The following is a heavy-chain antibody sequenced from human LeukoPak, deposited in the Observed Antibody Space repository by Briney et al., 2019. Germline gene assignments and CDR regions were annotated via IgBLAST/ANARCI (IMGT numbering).Heavy chain of an antibody. Sequence: GGSLRLSCAVSGFSFRDYYMSRIRQAPGKRLEWVSHISASGTDTRYTDSVKGRFTISRDNANNRLFLQMNSLRVDDTAVYYCAFAVREPAYWGQGTLVTVSS. V-gene: IGHV3-11*04. CDR1: GFSFRDYY. J-gene: IGHJ4*02. CDR3: AFAVREPAY. CDR2: ISASGTDT. D-gene: IGHD3-10*01.